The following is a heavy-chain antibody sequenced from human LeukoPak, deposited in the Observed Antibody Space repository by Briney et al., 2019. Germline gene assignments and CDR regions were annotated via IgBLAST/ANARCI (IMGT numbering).Heavy chain of an antibody. D-gene: IGHD4/OR15-4a*01. Sequence: GESLKISCQGSGYYFSNYWIGWVRQMPGKGLEWMGIIFPGDSDTRYSPSFQGQVTISADESISTAYLQWSSLKASDTAVYYCARRSVAAANPSDYWGQGTLVTVSS. CDR2: IFPGDSDT. CDR3: ARRSVAAANPSDY. J-gene: IGHJ4*02. CDR1: GYYFSNYW. V-gene: IGHV5-51*01.